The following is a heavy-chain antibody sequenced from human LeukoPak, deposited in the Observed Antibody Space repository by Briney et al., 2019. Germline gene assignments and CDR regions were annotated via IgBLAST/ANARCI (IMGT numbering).Heavy chain of an antibody. D-gene: IGHD4-17*01. Sequence: GGSLRLSCTASGLTFVDYAMTWVRQAPGKGLEWVGFIRSKTYGGTTEYAASVKGRFTISRDDSKSIAYLQMNALKTEDTAVYYCTKNPRDGDYVGYYYYYMDVWGKGTTVTVSS. CDR1: GLTFVDYA. J-gene: IGHJ6*03. CDR2: IRSKTYGGTT. V-gene: IGHV3-49*04. CDR3: TKNPRDGDYVGYYYYYMDV.